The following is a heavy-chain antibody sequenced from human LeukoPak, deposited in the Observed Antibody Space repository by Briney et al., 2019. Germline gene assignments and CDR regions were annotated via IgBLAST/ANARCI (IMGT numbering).Heavy chain of an antibody. CDR2: ISPNNGNT. CDR3: TRVWNSNNWWGAFDI. Sequence: EASVNVSCKAFGYTFDTSSISWVRQAPGQRLEWMGWISPNNGNTHYAQGVQGRVTMTTDTSRSTAYMELRSLRSDDTAVYYCTRVWNSNNWWGAFDIWGQGTMVTVSS. CDR1: GYTFDTSS. V-gene: IGHV1-18*01. J-gene: IGHJ3*02. D-gene: IGHD1-1*01.